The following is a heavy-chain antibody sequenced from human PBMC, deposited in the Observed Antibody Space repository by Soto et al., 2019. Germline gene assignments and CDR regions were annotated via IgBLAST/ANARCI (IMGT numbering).Heavy chain of an antibody. D-gene: IGHD6-13*01. CDR2: ISGSGGST. J-gene: IGHJ4*02. V-gene: IGHV3-23*01. CDR1: GFTFSNYA. Sequence: EVQLLESGGGLVQPGGSLRLSCAASGFTFSNYAVTWVRQAPGKGLEWVSTISGSGGSTYYADSVKGRFTISRDNSKNSLYLQMNSLRAADTTVYYCANDRGSSWYEIAYWGQGTLVTVSS. CDR3: ANDRGSSWYEIAY.